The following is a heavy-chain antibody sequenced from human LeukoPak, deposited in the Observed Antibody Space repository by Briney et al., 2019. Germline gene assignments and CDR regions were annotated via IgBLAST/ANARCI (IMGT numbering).Heavy chain of an antibody. CDR1: GFTFSSYA. Sequence: GGSVRLSCAASGFTFSSYAMSWVRQAPGKGLEWVSAISCSGGSTYYADSVKGRFTISRDNSKNTLYLQMNSLRAEDTAVYYCAKAGGVGATGGYFDYWGQGTLVTVSS. J-gene: IGHJ4*02. D-gene: IGHD1-26*01. V-gene: IGHV3-23*01. CDR3: AKAGGVGATGGYFDY. CDR2: ISCSGGST.